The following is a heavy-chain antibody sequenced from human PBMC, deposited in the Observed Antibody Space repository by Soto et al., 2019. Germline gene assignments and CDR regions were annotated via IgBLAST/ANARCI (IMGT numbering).Heavy chain of an antibody. Sequence: PGGSLRLSCAASGSTFSSYGMHWVRQAPGKGLEWVAVISYDGSNKYYADSVKGRFTISRDNSKNTLYLQMNSLRAEDTAVYYCAKDRGAARCYYGMDVWGQGTTVTVSS. CDR3: AKDRGAARCYYGMDV. J-gene: IGHJ6*02. CDR2: ISYDGSNK. CDR1: GSTFSSYG. V-gene: IGHV3-30*18. D-gene: IGHD6-6*01.